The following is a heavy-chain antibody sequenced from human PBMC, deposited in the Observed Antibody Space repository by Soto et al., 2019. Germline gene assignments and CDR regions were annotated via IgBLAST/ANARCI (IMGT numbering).Heavy chain of an antibody. D-gene: IGHD3-22*01. Sequence: GGSLRLSCAASGFTFSSYSMNWVRQAPGKGLEWVSYISSSSSTIYYADSVKGRFTISRDNSKNTLYLQMNSLRAEDTAVYYCARGYYYDSSGYYSHLDYWGQGTLVTVSS. CDR2: ISSSSSTI. V-gene: IGHV3-48*01. CDR3: ARGYYYDSSGYYSHLDY. CDR1: GFTFSSYS. J-gene: IGHJ4*02.